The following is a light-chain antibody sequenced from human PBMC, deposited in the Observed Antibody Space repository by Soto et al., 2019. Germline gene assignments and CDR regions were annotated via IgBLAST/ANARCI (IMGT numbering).Light chain of an antibody. CDR3: QQYGSSPRT. J-gene: IGKJ1*01. V-gene: IGKV3-20*01. Sequence: EIVLTQSPGTLSLSPGDTATLSCRASQSVSSSYLAWYQQKPGQAPRLLIYVASIRATGIPDRFSGSGSGTDYTLTINRLEPEDFADYYCQQYGSSPRTFGQGTKVENK. CDR1: QSVSSSY. CDR2: VAS.